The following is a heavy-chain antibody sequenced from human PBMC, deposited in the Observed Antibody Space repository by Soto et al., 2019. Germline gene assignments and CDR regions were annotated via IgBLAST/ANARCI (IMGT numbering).Heavy chain of an antibody. Sequence: EVQLVESGGGLVQPVGSLRLSCATSGFTFSNYAMHWVRLAPGTGLEYVSAISSNGGSTYYANSVKGRFMISRDNSKNTLYLQLGSLRAEDMAVYYCARGGYIDYWGQGTLVTVSS. CDR2: ISSNGGST. V-gene: IGHV3-64*01. J-gene: IGHJ4*02. CDR1: GFTFSNYA. CDR3: ARGGYIDY.